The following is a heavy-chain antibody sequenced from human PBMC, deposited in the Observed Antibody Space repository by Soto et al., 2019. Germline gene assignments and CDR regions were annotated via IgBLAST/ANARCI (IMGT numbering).Heavy chain of an antibody. J-gene: IGHJ4*01. CDR3: ARERYSYGSSAFYF. V-gene: IGHV4-59*01. D-gene: IGHD5-18*01. CDR2: IYHSGST. CDR1: GGTFSSYY. Sequence: SETLSLTCTASGGTFSSYYWAWIRQPPGRGLEWIGYIYHSGSTNYNPSLKSRVTISVDTSKSKFSLRLSNMTAADTAVYYCARERYSYGSSAFYFWGHGILVTVSS.